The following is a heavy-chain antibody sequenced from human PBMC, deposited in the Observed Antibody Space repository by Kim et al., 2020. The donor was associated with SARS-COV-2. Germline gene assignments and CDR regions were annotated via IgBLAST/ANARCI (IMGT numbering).Heavy chain of an antibody. CDR3: ASSPNYYDSSGYYP. D-gene: IGHD3-22*01. J-gene: IGHJ5*02. V-gene: IGHV3-11*06. Sequence: DSVKGRFTISRDNAKNSLSLQMNSLRAEDTAVYYCASSPNYYDSSGYYPWGQGTLVTVSS.